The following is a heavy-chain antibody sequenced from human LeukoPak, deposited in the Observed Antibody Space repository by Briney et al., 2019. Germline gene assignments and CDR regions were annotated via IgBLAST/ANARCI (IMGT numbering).Heavy chain of an antibody. J-gene: IGHJ4*02. V-gene: IGHV4-39*01. Sequence: PGGSLRLSCAASGFTFSSYEMNWIRQPPGKGLEWIGSIYYSGSTYYNPSLKSRVTISVDTSKNQFSLKLSSVTAADTAVYYCARREGLYDSSGYYYSESPDYWGQGTLVTVSS. D-gene: IGHD3-22*01. CDR3: ARREGLYDSSGYYYSESPDY. CDR1: GFTFSSYE. CDR2: IYYSGST.